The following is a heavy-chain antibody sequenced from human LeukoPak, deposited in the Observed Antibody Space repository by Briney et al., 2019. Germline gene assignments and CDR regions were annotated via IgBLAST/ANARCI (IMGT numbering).Heavy chain of an antibody. CDR2: ISSSGSTI. V-gene: IGHV3-11*01. J-gene: IGHJ4*02. Sequence: GGSLRLSCAASGFTFSDFYMSWIRQAPGKGLEWVSYISSSGSTIYYADSAKGRFTISRDNAKNSLYLQMNSLRAEDTAVYYCARRRYNWNAIDYWGQGTLVTVSS. CDR1: GFTFSDFY. CDR3: ARRRYNWNAIDY. D-gene: IGHD1-20*01.